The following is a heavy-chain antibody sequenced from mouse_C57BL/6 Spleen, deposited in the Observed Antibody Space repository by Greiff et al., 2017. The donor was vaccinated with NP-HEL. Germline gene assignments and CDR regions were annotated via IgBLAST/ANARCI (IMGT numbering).Heavy chain of an antibody. Sequence: VQLQQPGAELVRPGSSVKLSCKASGYTFTSYWMHWVKQRPIPGLEWIGNIDPSDSETPYNQKFKDKATLTVDKSSSTAYMQLSSLTSEDSAVYYCARLPYYGSAMDYWGQGTSVTVSS. CDR2: IDPSDSET. J-gene: IGHJ4*01. V-gene: IGHV1-52*01. D-gene: IGHD1-1*01. CDR3: ARLPYYGSAMDY. CDR1: GYTFTSYW.